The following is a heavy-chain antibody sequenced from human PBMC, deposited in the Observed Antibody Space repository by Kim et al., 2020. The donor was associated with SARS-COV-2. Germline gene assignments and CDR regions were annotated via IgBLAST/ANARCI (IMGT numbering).Heavy chain of an antibody. J-gene: IGHJ4*02. Sequence: YADSVKGRFTISRDNAKNSLYLQMNSLRAEDTAVYYCARDPRIAAAANGYWGQGTLVTVSS. V-gene: IGHV3-21*01. CDR3: ARDPRIAAAANGY. D-gene: IGHD6-13*01.